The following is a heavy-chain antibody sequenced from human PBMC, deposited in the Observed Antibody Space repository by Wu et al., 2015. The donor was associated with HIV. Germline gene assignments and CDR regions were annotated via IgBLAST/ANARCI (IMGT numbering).Heavy chain of an antibody. CDR1: GYTFTSYA. J-gene: IGHJ6*02. Sequence: QVQLVQSGAEVKKPGASVKVSCKASGYTFTSYAISWVRQAPGQGLEWMGWISAYNGNTNYAQKLQGRVTVTADTSTSTAYMELRSLRSDDTAVYYCARDGEYSSGWYSYYYGMDVWGQGTTVTVSS. D-gene: IGHD6-19*01. CDR2: ISAYNGNT. V-gene: IGHV1-18*01. CDR3: ARDGEYSSGWYSYYYGMDV.